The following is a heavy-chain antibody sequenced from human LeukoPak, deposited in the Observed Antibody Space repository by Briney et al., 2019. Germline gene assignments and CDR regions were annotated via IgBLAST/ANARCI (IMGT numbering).Heavy chain of an antibody. V-gene: IGHV3-69-1*02. CDR2: ITSSSNI. CDR3: ARGVDN. CDR1: GFTFSDYA. J-gene: IGHJ4*02. Sequence: NAGGSLRLSCTASGFTFSDYAMSWVRQAPGKGLEWVSHITSSSNIYYADSVKGRFTISRDNAKNSLYLQMNSLRAEDTAVYYCARGVDNWGQGTLGTVSS.